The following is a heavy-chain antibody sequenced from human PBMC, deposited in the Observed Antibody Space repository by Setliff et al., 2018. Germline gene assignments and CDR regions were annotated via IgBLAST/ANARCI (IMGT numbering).Heavy chain of an antibody. CDR2: ISASSANI. J-gene: IGHJ6*03. D-gene: IGHD6-13*01. V-gene: IGHV3-48*01. CDR3: ASDPSYASSLYYYLEV. Sequence: ESLKISCAASGFTFSRYAMNWVRQTPGKGLEWVSYISASSANIQYADSVRGRFTVSRDNARNSLYLQMNSLRGDDAAVYYCASDPSYASSLYYYLEVWGKGTTVTVSS. CDR1: GFTFSRYA.